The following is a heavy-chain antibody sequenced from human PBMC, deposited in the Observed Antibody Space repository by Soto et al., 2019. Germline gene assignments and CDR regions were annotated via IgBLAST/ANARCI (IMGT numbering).Heavy chain of an antibody. CDR1: GFTFSSYA. CDR2: TSSSGSST. Sequence: EVQLLESGGGLVQPGGSLRLSCAASGFTFSSYAMSWVRQAPGKGLEWVSGTSSSGSSTYYAASVKGRFTISRDNSKNTLYLQMNTLSAADPAVYYCAQGVRSAYGPFDDWGQGTLVTVSS. J-gene: IGHJ4*02. V-gene: IGHV3-23*01. CDR3: AQGVRSAYGPFDD. D-gene: IGHD5-12*01.